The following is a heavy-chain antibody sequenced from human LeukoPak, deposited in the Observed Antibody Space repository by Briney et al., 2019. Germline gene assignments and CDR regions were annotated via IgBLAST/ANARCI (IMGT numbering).Heavy chain of an antibody. J-gene: IGHJ6*03. D-gene: IGHD6-13*01. V-gene: IGHV1-2*06. CDR3: AAHAATHYYYMDV. CDR1: GYTFTDYY. CDR2: ISPKSGDT. Sequence: GASVKVSCKASGYTFTDYYIHWVRQAPGQGLEWMGRISPKSGDTNYAQKFQGRVTITSNTSISTAYMELSSLRSEDTAVYYCAAHAATHYYYMDVWGKGTTVTVSS.